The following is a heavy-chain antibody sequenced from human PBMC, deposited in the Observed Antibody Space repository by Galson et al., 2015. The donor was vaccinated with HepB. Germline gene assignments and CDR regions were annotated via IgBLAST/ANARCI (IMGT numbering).Heavy chain of an antibody. D-gene: IGHD6-19*01. CDR2: INSDGSST. J-gene: IGHJ4*02. CDR1: GFTFSTYW. CDR3: AREYSSGWDRIDY. V-gene: IGHV3-74*01. Sequence: SLRLSCAASGFTFSTYWMHWVRQAPGKGLVWVSRINSDGSSTTYADSVKGRFTISRDNAKNTLYLQMNSRRAEDTAVYYCAREYSSGWDRIDYWGQGTLVTVSS.